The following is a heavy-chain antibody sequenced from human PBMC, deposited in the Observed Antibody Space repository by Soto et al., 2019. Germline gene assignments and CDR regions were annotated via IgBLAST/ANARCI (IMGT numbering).Heavy chain of an antibody. J-gene: IGHJ6*03. Sequence: PSETLSLTCTVSGGSISSYYWSWIRQPPGKGLEWIGYIYYSGSTNYNPSLKSRVTISVDTSKNQFSLKLSSVTAADTAVYYCARGADCSSTSCPYYYCSYMDVRGKGTTDSVSS. V-gene: IGHV4-59*01. CDR2: IYYSGST. D-gene: IGHD2-2*01. CDR1: GGSISSYY. CDR3: ARGADCSSTSCPYYYCSYMDV.